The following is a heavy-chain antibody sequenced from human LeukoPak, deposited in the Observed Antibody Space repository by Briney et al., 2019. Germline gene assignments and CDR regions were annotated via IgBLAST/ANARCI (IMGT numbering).Heavy chain of an antibody. D-gene: IGHD6-19*01. CDR2: ISWNSGSI. V-gene: IGHV3-9*01. J-gene: IGHJ3*02. CDR3: AKDTVVYSSGWYAFDI. CDR1: GFTFDDYA. Sequence: AGGSLRLSCAASGFTFDDYAMHWVRQAPGKGLEWVPGISWNSGSIGYADSVKGRFTISRDNAKNSLYLQMNSLRAEDTALYYCAKDTVVYSSGWYAFDIWGQGTMVTVSS.